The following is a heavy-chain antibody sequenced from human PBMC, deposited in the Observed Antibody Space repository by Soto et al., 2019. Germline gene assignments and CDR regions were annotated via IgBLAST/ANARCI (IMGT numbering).Heavy chain of an antibody. V-gene: IGHV3-33*01. CDR2: IWYDGSNK. CDR3: AREGLDSSGYYPGSAFDI. J-gene: IGHJ3*02. CDR1: GFHFSSYG. Sequence: PGGSLRLSCAASGFHFSSYGMHWVRQAPGKGLEWVAVIWYDGSNKYYADSVKGRFTISRDNSKNTLYLQMNSLRAEDTAVYYCAREGLDSSGYYPGSAFDIWGQGTMVTVSS. D-gene: IGHD3-22*01.